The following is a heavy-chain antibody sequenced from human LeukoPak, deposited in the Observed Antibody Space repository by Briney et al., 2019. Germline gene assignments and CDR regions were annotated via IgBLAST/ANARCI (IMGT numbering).Heavy chain of an antibody. D-gene: IGHD3-3*01. CDR3: ARMVIISRQVDY. CDR1: GGSISSSSFY. V-gene: IGHV4-39*07. J-gene: IGHJ4*02. CDR2: ISYSGST. Sequence: SETLSLTCTVSGGSISSSSFYWGWVRQPPGKGLEWIGSISYSGSTYYSPSLKSPVTISVDTSKNQFSLKLSSVTAADTAVYYCARMVIISRQVDYWGQGTLVTVSS.